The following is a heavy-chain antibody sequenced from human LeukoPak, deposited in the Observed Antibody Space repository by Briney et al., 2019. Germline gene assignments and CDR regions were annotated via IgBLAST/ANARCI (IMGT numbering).Heavy chain of an antibody. J-gene: IGHJ4*01. Sequence: SETLSLTCSVSGGSITNYYWSWIRQPAGKGLEWVGRIYTSGSTYYNPSLKSRVTMSVDTSKNQFSLQLSSVTAADTAAYYCAREQGSQQYGNSWSFDYWGHGTLVTVSS. CDR3: AREQGSQQYGNSWSFDY. CDR2: IYTSGST. V-gene: IGHV4-4*07. D-gene: IGHD6-13*01. CDR1: GGSITNYY.